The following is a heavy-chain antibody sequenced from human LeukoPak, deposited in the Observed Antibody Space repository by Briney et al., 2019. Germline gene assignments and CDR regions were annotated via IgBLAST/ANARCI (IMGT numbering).Heavy chain of an antibody. CDR1: GFTFSSYG. J-gene: IGHJ4*02. D-gene: IGHD5-18*01. CDR2: IWYDGSNK. V-gene: IGHV3-33*01. Sequence: QPGRSLRLSCAASGFTFSSYGMHWVRQAPGKGLEWVAVIWYDGSNKYYADSVKGRFTISRDNSKSTLYLQMNSLRAEDTAVYYCARAEGYADDFDYWGQGTLVTVSS. CDR3: ARAEGYADDFDY.